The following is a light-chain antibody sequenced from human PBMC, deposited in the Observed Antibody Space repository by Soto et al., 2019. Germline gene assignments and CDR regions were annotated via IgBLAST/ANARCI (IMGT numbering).Light chain of an antibody. J-gene: IGKJ1*01. CDR3: QQRYSTPRT. CDR1: QSISNY. CDR2: AAS. Sequence: DIQMTQSPSSLSASVGDRVTITCRASQSISNYLNWYQQKPGKAPKLLMFAASSLQSGVPSRFSGGGSGTDLTLTISSLQPEDFATYYCQQRYSTPRTFGQGPKVAI. V-gene: IGKV1-39*01.